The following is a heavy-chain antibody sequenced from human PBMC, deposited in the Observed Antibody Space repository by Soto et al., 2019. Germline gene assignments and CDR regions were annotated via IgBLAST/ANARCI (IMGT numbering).Heavy chain of an antibody. J-gene: IGHJ4*02. Sequence: GGSLRLSCAASGFPFSTYWMSWFRQAPGKGLEWVANIKQDGRAAWYVDSVKGRFTISRDNAKKSLYLQMNSLRVEDTAVYYCAKDPASGDFDYWGQRTLVTVSS. CDR2: IKQDGRAA. CDR1: GFPFSTYW. CDR3: AKDPASGDFDY. V-gene: IGHV3-7*01. D-gene: IGHD1-26*01.